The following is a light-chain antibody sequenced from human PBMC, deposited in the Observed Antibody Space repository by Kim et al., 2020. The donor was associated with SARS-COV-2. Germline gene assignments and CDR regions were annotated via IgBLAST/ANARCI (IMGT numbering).Light chain of an antibody. V-gene: IGKV3-11*01. Sequence: EIVLTQSPATLSLSPGERATLSCRASQSVSSYLAWYQQKLGQAPRLLIYDASNRATGIPARFSGSGSGTDFTLTISSLEPEDFAVYYCQQRSTWTFGQGTKVDIK. CDR1: QSVSSY. J-gene: IGKJ1*01. CDR3: QQRSTWT. CDR2: DAS.